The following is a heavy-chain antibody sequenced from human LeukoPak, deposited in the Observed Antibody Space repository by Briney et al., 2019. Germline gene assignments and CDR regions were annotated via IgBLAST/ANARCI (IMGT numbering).Heavy chain of an antibody. D-gene: IGHD3-10*01. V-gene: IGHV3-9*01. J-gene: IGHJ4*02. Sequence: GRSLRLSCAASGFTFDDYAMHWVRQAPGKGLEWVSGISWNSGSIGYADSVKGRFTISRDNAKNSLYLQMNSLRAEDTALYYCAKGRMVRGKIFDYWGQGTLVTVSS. CDR3: AKGRMVRGKIFDY. CDR2: ISWNSGSI. CDR1: GFTFDDYA.